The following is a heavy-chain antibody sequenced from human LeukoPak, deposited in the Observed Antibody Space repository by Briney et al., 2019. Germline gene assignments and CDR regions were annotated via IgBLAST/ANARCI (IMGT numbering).Heavy chain of an antibody. CDR2: INWNGGST. CDR1: GFTFDDYG. CDR3: ARDSLHYSSKDY. Sequence: GGSLRLSCAASGFTFDDYGMSWVRQAPGKGLEWVSGINWNGGSTGYADSVKGRFTISRDNAKNSLYLQMNSLRAEDTAVYYCARDSLHYSSKDYWGQGTLVTVSS. V-gene: IGHV3-20*04. J-gene: IGHJ4*02. D-gene: IGHD6-13*01.